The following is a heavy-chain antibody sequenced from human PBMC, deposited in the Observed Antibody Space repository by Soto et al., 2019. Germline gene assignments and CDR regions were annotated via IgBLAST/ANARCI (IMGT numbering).Heavy chain of an antibody. J-gene: IGHJ5*02. CDR3: AKVRGKAGFDP. Sequence: EVQLLESGGGLVQPGGSLRLSCAASGFTFSSYAMSWVRQAPGTGLECVSAISGSGGSTYYADSVKGRFTISRDNSKNRLYLQMNSLRAEDTAVYYCAKVRGKAGFDPWGKGTLVTVSS. V-gene: IGHV3-23*01. CDR2: ISGSGGST. CDR1: GFTFSSYA.